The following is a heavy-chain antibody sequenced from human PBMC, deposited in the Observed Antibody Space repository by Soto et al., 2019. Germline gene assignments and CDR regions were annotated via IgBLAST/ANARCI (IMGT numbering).Heavy chain of an antibody. CDR1: GGSTSGSY. V-gene: IGHV4-59*01. D-gene: IGHD6-19*01. J-gene: IGHJ4*02. CDR2: VYYTGST. CDR3: ARSVAVPGAHIDY. Sequence: LSLTCSVSGGSTSGSYWSWIRQSPGKGLEWLGYVYYTGSTNYSPSLRSRVSISVDTSKNEFSLRLSSVTAADTAVYFCARSVAVPGAHIDYWGQGTQVTVSS.